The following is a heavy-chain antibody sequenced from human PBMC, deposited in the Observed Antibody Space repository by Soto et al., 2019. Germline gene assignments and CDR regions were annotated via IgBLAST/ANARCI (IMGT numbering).Heavy chain of an antibody. Sequence: SETLSLTCTVSGGSISSSSYYWGWIRQPPGKGRERMGSIYNSGSTYYNTSLKRRFTISVDTSKNQFSLKLSSVTAADTALYYCAGRSSTSFNDAFHICGQGTMVTVSS. D-gene: IGHD2-2*01. V-gene: IGHV4-39*01. CDR2: IYNSGST. J-gene: IGHJ3*02. CDR1: GGSISSSSYY. CDR3: AGRSSTSFNDAFHI.